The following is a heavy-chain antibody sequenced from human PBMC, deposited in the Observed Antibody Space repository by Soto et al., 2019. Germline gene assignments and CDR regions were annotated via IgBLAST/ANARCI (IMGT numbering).Heavy chain of an antibody. Sequence: SAPLSLTCAVFSWSLVDHYWTWIRQSPEKGLEWIGEIHPSGSTDYNPSLKSRLTLSLDTSKNQFSLKVASVTAADTAVYFCARGKPSGYRFGPRNFYYYGLDVWGPGTTVTVSS. CDR2: IHPSGST. CDR1: SWSLVDHY. D-gene: IGHD5-18*01. V-gene: IGHV4-34*01. CDR3: ARGKPSGYRFGPRNFYYYGLDV. J-gene: IGHJ6*02.